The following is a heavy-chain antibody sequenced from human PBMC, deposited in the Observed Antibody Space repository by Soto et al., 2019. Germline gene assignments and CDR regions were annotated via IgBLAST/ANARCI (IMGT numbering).Heavy chain of an antibody. Sequence: KTSETLSLTCAVYGGSFSGYYWSWIRQPPGKGLEWIGEINHSGSTNYNPSLKSRVTISVDTSKNQFSLKLSSVTAADTAVYYCARKRKASDYWGQGTLVTVSS. CDR1: GGSFSGYY. J-gene: IGHJ4*02. V-gene: IGHV4-34*01. CDR2: INHSGST. CDR3: ARKRKASDY. D-gene: IGHD2-2*01.